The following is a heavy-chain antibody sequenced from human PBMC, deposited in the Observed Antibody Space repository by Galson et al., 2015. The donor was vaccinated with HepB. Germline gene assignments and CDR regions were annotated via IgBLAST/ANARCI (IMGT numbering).Heavy chain of an antibody. J-gene: IGHJ4*02. Sequence: QSGAEVKKPGESLKISCKGSGYSFTSYWIGWVRQMPGKGLEWMGIIYPGDSDTRYSPSFQGQVTISADKSISTAYLQWSSLKASDTAMYYCARHMGYCSSTSCYGYFDYWGQGTLVTVSS. V-gene: IGHV5-51*01. CDR3: ARHMGYCSSTSCYGYFDY. CDR2: IYPGDSDT. D-gene: IGHD2-2*01. CDR1: GYSFTSYW.